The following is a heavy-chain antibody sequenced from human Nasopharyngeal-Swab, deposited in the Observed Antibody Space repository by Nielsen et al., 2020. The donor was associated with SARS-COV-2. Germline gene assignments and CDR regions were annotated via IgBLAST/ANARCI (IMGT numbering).Heavy chain of an antibody. CDR3: ARVLLTHYYYYMDV. CDR2: ISFDGSTK. J-gene: IGHJ6*03. V-gene: IGHV3-30-3*01. CDR1: GFTFSSYA. Sequence: GESLKLSCAASGFTFSSYAMHWVRQAPVKGLEWVAVISFDGSTKYYADSVKGRFTISRDYSKNTLYLQMNSLRAEDTAVYYCARVLLTHYYYYMDVWGKGTTVTVSS. D-gene: IGHD2-21*02.